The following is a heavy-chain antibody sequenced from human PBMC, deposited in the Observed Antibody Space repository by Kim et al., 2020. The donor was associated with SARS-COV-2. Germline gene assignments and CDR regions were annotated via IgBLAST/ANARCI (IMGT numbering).Heavy chain of an antibody. D-gene: IGHD3-9*01. J-gene: IGHJ3*02. Sequence: GRFTISRDNSKNTLYLQMNSLRAEDTAVYYCARGLYYYILTGYRENAFDIWGQGTMVTVSS. V-gene: IGHV3-30*07. CDR3: ARGLYYYILTGYRENAFDI.